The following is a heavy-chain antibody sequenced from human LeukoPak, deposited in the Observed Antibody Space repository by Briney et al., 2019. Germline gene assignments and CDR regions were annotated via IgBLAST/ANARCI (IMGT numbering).Heavy chain of an antibody. J-gene: IGHJ4*02. CDR3: ARVGGVAVAFDY. D-gene: IGHD6-19*01. V-gene: IGHV1-46*01. CDR1: GYTFTSYY. CDR2: INPSGGST. Sequence: ASVKVSCKASGYTFTSYYMHWVRQAPGQGLEWMGIINPSGGSTSYAQKFQGRVTMTRDTSTSTVYMELSSPRSEDTAVYYCARVGGVAVAFDYWGQGTLVTVSS.